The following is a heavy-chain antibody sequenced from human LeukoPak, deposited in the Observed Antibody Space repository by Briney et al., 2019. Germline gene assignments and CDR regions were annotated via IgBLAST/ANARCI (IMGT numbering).Heavy chain of an antibody. D-gene: IGHD3-16*01. CDR1: GGSFSGYY. CDR2: INHSGST. V-gene: IGHV4-34*01. Sequence: PSETLSLTCAVYGGSFSGYYWSWIRQPPGKGLEWIGEINHSGSTNYNPSLKSRVTISVDTSKNQFSLKLSSVTAADTAMYYCARCPTKQIKAAFDPWGRGTLVTVSS. CDR3: ARCPTKQIKAAFDP. J-gene: IGHJ5*02.